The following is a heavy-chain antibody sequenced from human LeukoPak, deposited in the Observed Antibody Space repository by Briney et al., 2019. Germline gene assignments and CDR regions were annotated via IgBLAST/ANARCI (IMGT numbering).Heavy chain of an antibody. D-gene: IGHD2-2*02. CDR2: ILYDEKNK. CDR3: AKNRVPTAITPDH. Sequence: GGSLRLSCAASGFTFNSYGMLWVRQAPDKGLEWVAVILYDEKNKYYADSVKGRFTISRDNSRNTLFLQMNSLRAEDTAVYFCAKNRVPTAITPDHWGQGTLVTVSS. CDR1: GFTFNSYG. J-gene: IGHJ5*02. V-gene: IGHV3-30*18.